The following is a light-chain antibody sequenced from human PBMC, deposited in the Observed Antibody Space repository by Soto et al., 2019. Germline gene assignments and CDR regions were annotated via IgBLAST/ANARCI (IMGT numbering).Light chain of an antibody. J-gene: IGKJ1*01. CDR2: GAY. V-gene: IGKV3-15*01. CDR3: QHYSTWLWT. CDR1: QSVSSK. Sequence: EIVMTQSPATLSVSPGERATLSCRASQSVSSKLAWYQQKPGQGPRLLIYGAYTRATGIPARLSGSGSGTEFTLTISSLQSEDFAVYYCQHYSTWLWTFGQGTKVDIK.